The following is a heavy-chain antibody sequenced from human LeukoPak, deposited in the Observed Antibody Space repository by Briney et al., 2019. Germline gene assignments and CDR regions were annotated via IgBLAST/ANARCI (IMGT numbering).Heavy chain of an antibody. CDR3: ARDATRGGDFDY. J-gene: IGHJ4*02. Sequence: PGGSLRLSCAASGFTFINYWMGWVRQAPGKGLEWVANMNQDGSEKYYVDSVKGRFTISRDNAKNSQYLQMNSLRAEDTAVYYCARDATRGGDFDYWGQGTLVTVSS. CDR1: GFTFINYW. D-gene: IGHD2-21*01. CDR2: MNQDGSEK. V-gene: IGHV3-7*01.